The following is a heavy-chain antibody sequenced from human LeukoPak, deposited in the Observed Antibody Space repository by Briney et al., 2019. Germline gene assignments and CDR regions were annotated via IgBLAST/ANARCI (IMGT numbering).Heavy chain of an antibody. CDR3: ARVEEGYGSGRRENYYYYYMDV. D-gene: IGHD3-10*01. CDR1: GGSISSCTYS. V-gene: IGHV4-39*07. J-gene: IGHJ6*03. Sequence: SETLSLTCSVSGGSISSCTYSWGWIRQPPGKGLEWIGSFSCSGSTYYNPSLKSRVTISVDTSKNQFSLKLSSVTAADTAVYYCARVEEGYGSGRRENYYYYYMDVWGKGTTVTISS. CDR2: FSCSGST.